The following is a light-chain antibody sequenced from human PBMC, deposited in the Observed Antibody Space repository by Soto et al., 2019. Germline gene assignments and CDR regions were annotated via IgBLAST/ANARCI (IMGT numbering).Light chain of an antibody. Sequence: DSQSTQSPSPHSASVGDRLSITCRASQIITKWLAWYAQKPGRAPKLLSYKAYSLQSEVPSRFSCSASGPEFTLSISSLPPDDFATYYCQKYSGDSQTFCQRTKVDI. CDR2: KAY. CDR3: QKYSGDSQT. V-gene: IGKV1-5*03. CDR1: QIITKW. J-gene: IGKJ1*01.